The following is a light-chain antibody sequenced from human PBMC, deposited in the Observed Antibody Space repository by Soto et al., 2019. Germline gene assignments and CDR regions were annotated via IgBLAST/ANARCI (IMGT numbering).Light chain of an antibody. J-gene: IGLJ1*01. Sequence: QAVVTQPPSVSGAPGQRITISCTGGSSNIGAGFAVHWYRQLPGTAPTLLIYGNINRPSGVPDRFSGSKSGTSASLAITGLQTDDEADYYCQSYDSSLSGYVFGTGTKVTVL. CDR2: GNI. CDR3: QSYDSSLSGYV. CDR1: SSNIGAGFA. V-gene: IGLV1-40*01.